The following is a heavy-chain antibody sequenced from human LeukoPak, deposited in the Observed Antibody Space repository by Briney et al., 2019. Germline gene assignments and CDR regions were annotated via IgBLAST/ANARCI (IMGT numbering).Heavy chain of an antibody. Sequence: GGSLRLSCAASGFIVRSNYMRWVRQAPGKGLEWVSDVYNDGSTYYTDSVKGRFTISRDNSKNTLYLEMNRLRAADTAVYYCASEVVVAAPSLLYWGQGALVPVSS. V-gene: IGHV3-66*01. CDR3: ASEVVVAAPSLLY. CDR1: GFIVRSNY. J-gene: IGHJ4*02. CDR2: VYNDGST. D-gene: IGHD2-15*01.